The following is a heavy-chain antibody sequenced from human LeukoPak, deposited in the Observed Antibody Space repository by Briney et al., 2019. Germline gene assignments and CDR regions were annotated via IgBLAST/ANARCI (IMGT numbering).Heavy chain of an antibody. Sequence: ASVKVSCKASGGTFSSYAISWVRQAPGQGLEWMGRINPNSGGTNYAQKFQGRVTMTRDTSISTVYMELSRLRSDDTAVYYCARVGYYESSGYYEYWGQGTLVTVSS. V-gene: IGHV1-2*06. CDR2: INPNSGGT. CDR1: GGTFSSYA. J-gene: IGHJ4*02. CDR3: ARVGYYESSGYYEY. D-gene: IGHD3-22*01.